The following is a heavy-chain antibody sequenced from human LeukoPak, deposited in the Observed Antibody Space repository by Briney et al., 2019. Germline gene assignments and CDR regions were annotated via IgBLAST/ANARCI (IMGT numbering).Heavy chain of an antibody. Sequence: GGSLRLSCAASGFTFSSYAMSWVRQAPGKGLEWVSLISWDGGSTDYADSVKGRFTISRDNSKNSLHLQMNSLRPEDSALYYCAKDMWGGGYYDSGSYYGIDYWGQGTLVTVSS. CDR2: ISWDGGST. V-gene: IGHV3-43D*03. D-gene: IGHD3-10*01. CDR1: GFTFSSYA. J-gene: IGHJ4*02. CDR3: AKDMWGGGYYDSGSYYGIDY.